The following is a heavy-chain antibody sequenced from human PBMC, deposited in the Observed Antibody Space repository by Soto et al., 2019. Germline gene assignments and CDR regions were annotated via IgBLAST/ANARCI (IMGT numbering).Heavy chain of an antibody. Sequence: SDTLSLTFPDSGGSISSGGYSWSWIRQPPGKGLECIGYIYHSGSTYYNPSLKSRVTISVDRSKNQFSLKLSSVTAADTAVYYCARSDGRYWGQGTLVTVS. CDR2: IYHSGST. J-gene: IGHJ4*02. V-gene: IGHV4-30-2*01. CDR1: GGSISSGGYS. CDR3: ARSDGRY.